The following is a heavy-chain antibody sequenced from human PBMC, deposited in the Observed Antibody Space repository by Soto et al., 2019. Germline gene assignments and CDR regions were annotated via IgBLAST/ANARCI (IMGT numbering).Heavy chain of an antibody. CDR2: INPDGSTT. Sequence: EVQLAESGGGLVQPGGSLRLSCAASGFTFSNYWMHWVRQAPGEGLVWVSRINPDGSTTSYAASVRGRFTIPRDNAKDTMALQMNRPRAEDTAVYYGARGGGGHYDFDDWGQGTLVTAAS. D-gene: IGHD3-16*01. J-gene: IGHJ4*02. V-gene: IGHV3-74*01. CDR1: GFTFSNYW. CDR3: ARGGGGHYDFDD.